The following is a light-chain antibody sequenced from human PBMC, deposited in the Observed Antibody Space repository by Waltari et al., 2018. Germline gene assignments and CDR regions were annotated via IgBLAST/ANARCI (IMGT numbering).Light chain of an antibody. J-gene: IGLJ3*02. Sequence: QSALTQPRSVSGSPGQSVAIPCTGTSSDVGASNYVSWYQHHPGKAPKLIIFDVIKRPSGVPDRFSGSKSGNTASLTISGLQAEDEADYHCSSTAGGYTWVFGGGTKLTVL. CDR1: SSDVGASNY. CDR3: SSTAGGYTWV. V-gene: IGLV2-11*01. CDR2: DVI.